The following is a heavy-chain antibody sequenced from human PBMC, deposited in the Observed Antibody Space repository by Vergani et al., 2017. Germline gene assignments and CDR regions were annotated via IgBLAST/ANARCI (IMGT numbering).Heavy chain of an antibody. CDR2: INHSGST. J-gene: IGHJ3*02. D-gene: IGHD2-2*01. V-gene: IGHV4-34*01. CDR1: GGSFSGYY. CDR3: ARVADRDCSSTSCRRGAFDI. Sequence: QVQLQQWGAGLLKPSETLSLTCAVYGGSFSGYYWSWIRQPPGXGLEWIGEINHSGSTNYNPSLKSRVTISVDTSKHQFSLKLSSVTAADTAVYYSARVADRDCSSTSCRRGAFDIWGQGTMVTGSS.